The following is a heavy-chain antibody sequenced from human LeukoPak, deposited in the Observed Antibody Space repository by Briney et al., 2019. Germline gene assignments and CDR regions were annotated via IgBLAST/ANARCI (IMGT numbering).Heavy chain of an antibody. V-gene: IGHV3-23*01. CDR2: ISGSGGST. D-gene: IGHD5-18*01. Sequence: GGSLRLSCAASGFTFSSYAMSWVRQAPGKGLEWVSAISGSGGSTYYADSVKGRFTISRDNSKNTLYLQMNSLRAEDAAVYYCAKVKYSYVGYYFDYWGQGTLVTVSS. CDR1: GFTFSSYA. CDR3: AKVKYSYVGYYFDY. J-gene: IGHJ4*02.